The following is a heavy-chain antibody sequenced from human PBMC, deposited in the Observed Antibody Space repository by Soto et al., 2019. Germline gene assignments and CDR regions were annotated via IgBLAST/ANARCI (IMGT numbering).Heavy chain of an antibody. D-gene: IGHD2-15*01. CDR2: ISAYNGNT. Sequence: PSVKVSCKASGYTFTSYGISWVRQAPGQGLEWMGWISAYNGNTNYAQKLQGRVTMTTDTSTSTAYMELRSLRSDDTAVYYCARDGVVVAPLDAFAIWGQGTMVTVSS. V-gene: IGHV1-18*01. J-gene: IGHJ3*02. CDR3: ARDGVVVAPLDAFAI. CDR1: GYTFTSYG.